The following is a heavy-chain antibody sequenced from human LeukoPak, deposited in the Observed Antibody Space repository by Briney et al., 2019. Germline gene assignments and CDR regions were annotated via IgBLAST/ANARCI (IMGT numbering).Heavy chain of an antibody. V-gene: IGHV1-2*02. J-gene: IGHJ4*01. D-gene: IGHD3-3*01. Sequence: ASVKVSCKASGYTFTSYAMNWVRQAPGQGLEWMGWINPHSGGTGYGQKFYRRITMTRDKSISTVYLEMSGLTSDDTALYYCARARSRTSTYYFSWWGQGTLVTVSS. CDR1: GYTFTSYA. CDR3: ARARSRTSTYYFSW. CDR2: INPHSGGT.